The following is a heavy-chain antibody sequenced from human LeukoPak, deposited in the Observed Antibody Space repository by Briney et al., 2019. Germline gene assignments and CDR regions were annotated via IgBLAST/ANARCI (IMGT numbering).Heavy chain of an antibody. D-gene: IGHD2-2*02. V-gene: IGHV1-2*02. CDR2: INPDSGGT. Sequence: ASVKVSCKASGYTFTGYYMHWVRQAPGQGLEWMGWINPDSGGTNYAQKFQGRVTMTCDTSITTAYMELSRLRSDDTAIYYCARDYTKYWPSITDYWGQGTQVTVSS. CDR1: GYTFTGYY. CDR3: ARDYTKYWPSITDY. J-gene: IGHJ4*02.